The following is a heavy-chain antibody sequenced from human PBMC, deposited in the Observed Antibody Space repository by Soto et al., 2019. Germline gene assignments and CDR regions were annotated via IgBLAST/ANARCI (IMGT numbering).Heavy chain of an antibody. CDR1: GGSISSSNW. J-gene: IGHJ6*02. CDR3: ARDWRDIVVVPAAQDSPGGSFYYYYGMDV. CDR2: IYHSGST. Sequence: QVQLQESGPGLVKPSGTLSLTCAVSGGSISSSNWWSWVRQPPGKGLEWIGEIYHSGSTNYNPSLKSRVTLSITKSKNQFSLKMSSVTAADTAVYYCARDWRDIVVVPAAQDSPGGSFYYYYGMDVWGQGTTVTVSS. D-gene: IGHD2-2*01. V-gene: IGHV4-4*02.